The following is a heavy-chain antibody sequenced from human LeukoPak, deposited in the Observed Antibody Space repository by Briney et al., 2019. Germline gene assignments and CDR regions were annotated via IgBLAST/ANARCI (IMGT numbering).Heavy chain of an antibody. V-gene: IGHV3-30-3*01. D-gene: IGHD3-10*01. CDR1: GFTFSSYA. Sequence: GGTLRLSCAASGFTFSSYAIHWGRQAPGKGREWVAVISYDGSNKYYADSVKGRFPISRDNSKNTLYLQMNSLRAEDTAVYYCARNYGSGSYFTDYWGQGTLVTVSS. CDR3: ARNYGSGSYFTDY. J-gene: IGHJ4*02. CDR2: ISYDGSNK.